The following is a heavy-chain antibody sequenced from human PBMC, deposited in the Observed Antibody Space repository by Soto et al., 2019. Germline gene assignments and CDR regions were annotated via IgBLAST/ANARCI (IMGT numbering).Heavy chain of an antibody. CDR1: GFIFNTYS. CDR2: ISPSGSYM. Sequence: GGSLRLSCAASGFIFNTYSMDWVRQAPGKGLEWVASISPSGSYMYYGDSLKGRFTVSRDNAKNSLYLQMDSLRADDTAIYYCARFGLVTFDCWGQGTLVTVS. J-gene: IGHJ4*02. V-gene: IGHV3-21*01. D-gene: IGHD3-3*01. CDR3: ARFGLVTFDC.